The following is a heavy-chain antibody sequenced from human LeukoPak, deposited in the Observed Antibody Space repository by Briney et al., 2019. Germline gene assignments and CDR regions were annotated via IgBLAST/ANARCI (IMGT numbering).Heavy chain of an antibody. CDR3: ARDGLGAAASDAFDI. CDR2: IIPIFGTA. J-gene: IGHJ3*02. D-gene: IGHD2-2*01. CDR1: GGTFSSYA. Sequence: ASVKVSCKASGGTFSSYAISWVRQAPGQGLEWMGGIIPIFGTANYAQKLQGRVTMTTDTSTSTAYMELRSLRSDDTAVYYCARDGLGAAASDAFDIWGQGTMVTVSS. V-gene: IGHV1-69*05.